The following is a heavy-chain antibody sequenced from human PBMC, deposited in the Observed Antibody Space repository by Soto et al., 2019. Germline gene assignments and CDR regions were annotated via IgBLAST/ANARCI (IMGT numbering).Heavy chain of an antibody. CDR1: GFTFSSYS. D-gene: IGHD3-10*01. J-gene: IGHJ5*02. CDR2: ISSSSSYI. CDR3: AKSYYYGSGSYYNGPNWFDP. V-gene: IGHV3-21*01. Sequence: EVQLVESGGGLVKPGGSLRLSCAASGFTFSSYSMNWVRQAPGKGLEWVSSISSSSSYIYYADSVKGRFNISRDNAKNSLYLQMNSLRAEDTAVYYCAKSYYYGSGSYYNGPNWFDPWGQGTLVTVSS.